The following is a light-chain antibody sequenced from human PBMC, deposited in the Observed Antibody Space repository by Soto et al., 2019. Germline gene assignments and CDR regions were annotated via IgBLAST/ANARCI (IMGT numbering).Light chain of an antibody. Sequence: QSVLTQPASMSGSPGQSITISCTGTSSDVGGYNYVSWYQQHPGKAPKLMIYDVSNRPSGVSNRFSGSKSGNTASLTISGLQAEDDADYYCSSYTSSSTPFYVFGTGTKLTVL. J-gene: IGLJ1*01. CDR3: SSYTSSSTPFYV. V-gene: IGLV2-14*01. CDR2: DVS. CDR1: SSDVGGYNY.